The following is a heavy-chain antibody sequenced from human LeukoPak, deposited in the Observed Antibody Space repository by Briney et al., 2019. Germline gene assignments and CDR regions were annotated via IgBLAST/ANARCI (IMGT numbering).Heavy chain of an antibody. D-gene: IGHD3-22*01. CDR3: ASPGQYYYDSSGQDYFDY. J-gene: IGHJ4*02. Sequence: SVKVSCKASGGTFSSYAISWVRQAPGQGLERMGRIIPILGIANYAQKFQGRVTITADKSTSTAYMELSSLRSEDTAVYYCASPGQYYYDSSGQDYFDYWGQGTLVTVSS. V-gene: IGHV1-69*04. CDR1: GGTFSSYA. CDR2: IIPILGIA.